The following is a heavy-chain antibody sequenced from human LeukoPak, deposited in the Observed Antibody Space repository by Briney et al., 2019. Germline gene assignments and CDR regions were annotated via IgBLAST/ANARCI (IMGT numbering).Heavy chain of an antibody. CDR3: ARLDAAAGRYPKFFY. V-gene: IGHV4-59*08. Sequence: SEALSLTCTVSGGSISNYYWSWIRQSPEKGLEWIGYIHDSGSTNYNPSLKSRVTISVDTSKNQFSLKLSSVTAADTAVYYCARLDAAAGRYPKFFYWGQGTLVTVSS. CDR1: GGSISNYY. CDR2: IHDSGST. D-gene: IGHD3-16*02. J-gene: IGHJ4*02.